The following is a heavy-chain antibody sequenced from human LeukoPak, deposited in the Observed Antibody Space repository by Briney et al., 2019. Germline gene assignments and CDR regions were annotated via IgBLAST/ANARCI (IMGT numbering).Heavy chain of an antibody. CDR3: ARHGPYYYGSGFDY. V-gene: IGHV4-39*01. CDR1: GGSIRSRDYY. D-gene: IGHD3-10*01. J-gene: IGHJ4*02. CDR2: IYYLGRT. Sequence: PSETLSLTCTVSGGSIRSRDYYWGWIRQPPVKGLEWIGNIYYLGRTYYNPSLKSRVTLSVDTSKNQFSLKLSPVTAADTAVYYCARHGPYYYGSGFDYWGQGTLVTVSS.